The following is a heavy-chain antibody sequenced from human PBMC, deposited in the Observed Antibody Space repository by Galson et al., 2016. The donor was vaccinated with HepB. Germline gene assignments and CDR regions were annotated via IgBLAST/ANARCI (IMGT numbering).Heavy chain of an antibody. J-gene: IGHJ4*02. CDR1: GFIFSNYG. CDR2: IGSSSATI. D-gene: IGHD6-6*01. CDR3: ARDSSPLTPPPRMYIAARNPFDS. Sequence: SLRLSCAASGFIFSNYGMHWVRQAPGKGLEWISYIGSSSATIFYADSVKGRFTISRDDAKNSLYLQMTSLRAEDTAVYYCARDSSPLTPPPRMYIAARNPFDSWGQGTLVTVSS. V-gene: IGHV3-48*04.